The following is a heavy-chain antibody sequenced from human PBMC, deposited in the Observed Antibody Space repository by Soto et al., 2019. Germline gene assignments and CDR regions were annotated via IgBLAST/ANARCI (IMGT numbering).Heavy chain of an antibody. CDR2: IYYSGST. CDR3: AGGILYYYDSSGYYNWFDP. V-gene: IGHV4-39*01. Sequence: QLQLQESGPGLVKPSETLSLTCTVSGGSISSSSYYWGWIRQPPGKGLEWIGSIYYSGSTYYNPSLKRRVTRSVDTSKNQFSLKLSSVTAADTAVYYCAGGILYYYDSSGYYNWFDPWGQGTLVTVSS. J-gene: IGHJ5*02. CDR1: GGSISSSSYY. D-gene: IGHD3-22*01.